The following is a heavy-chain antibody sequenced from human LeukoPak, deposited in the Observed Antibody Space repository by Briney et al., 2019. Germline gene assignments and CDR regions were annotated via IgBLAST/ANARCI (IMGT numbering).Heavy chain of an antibody. J-gene: IGHJ5*02. CDR2: LYSGGNT. CDR3: ARDGEGVRWFDP. Sequence: GGSLRLSCAASGFTVSSNYMSWVRQAPGKGLEWVSVLYSGGNTNYADSVKGRFTISRDTSKNTVYLQMNSLRAEDTAVYYCARDGEGVRWFDPWGQGTLVTVSS. CDR1: GFTVSSNY. V-gene: IGHV3-66*01. D-gene: IGHD2-21*01.